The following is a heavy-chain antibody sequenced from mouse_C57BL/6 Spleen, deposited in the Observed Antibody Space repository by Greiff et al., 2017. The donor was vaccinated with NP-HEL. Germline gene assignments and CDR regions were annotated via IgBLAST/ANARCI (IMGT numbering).Heavy chain of an antibody. Sequence: QVQLKQPGAELVRPGTSVKLSCKASGYTFTSYWMHWVKQRPGQGLEWIGVIDPSDSYTNYNQKFKGKATLTVDTSSSTAYMQLSSLTSEDSAVYYCARYYYGTWYFDVWGTGTTVTVSS. CDR2: IDPSDSYT. V-gene: IGHV1-59*01. J-gene: IGHJ1*03. CDR1: GYTFTSYW. D-gene: IGHD1-1*01. CDR3: ARYYYGTWYFDV.